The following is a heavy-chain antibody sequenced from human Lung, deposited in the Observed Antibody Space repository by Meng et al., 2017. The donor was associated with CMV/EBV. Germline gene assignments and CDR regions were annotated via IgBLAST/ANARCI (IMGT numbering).Heavy chain of an antibody. Sequence: GEXXKISCKGSGYSFTSYWIGWVRQMPGKGLEWMGIIYPGDSDTRYSPSFQGQVTISADKSISTAYLQWSSLKASDTAMYYCARSGYCSSTSCDNWFDPWXQGTLVTVSS. CDR2: IYPGDSDT. CDR1: GYSFTSYW. J-gene: IGHJ5*02. D-gene: IGHD2-2*03. V-gene: IGHV5-51*01. CDR3: ARSGYCSSTSCDNWFDP.